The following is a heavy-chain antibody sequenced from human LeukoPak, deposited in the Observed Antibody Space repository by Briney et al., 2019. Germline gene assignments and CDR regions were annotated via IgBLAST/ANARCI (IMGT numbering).Heavy chain of an antibody. CDR3: ARDIGAWSAY. J-gene: IGHJ4*02. CDR1: GFTFNYAW. V-gene: IGHV3-7*01. Sequence: PGGSLRLSCAASGFTFNYAWMSWVRQAPGKGLEWVANIKQDESEIYYVDSVKGRFTISRDNAENSLYLQMNSLRAEDTAVYYCARDIGAWSAYWGQGTLVTVSS. CDR2: IKQDESEI. D-gene: IGHD6-19*01.